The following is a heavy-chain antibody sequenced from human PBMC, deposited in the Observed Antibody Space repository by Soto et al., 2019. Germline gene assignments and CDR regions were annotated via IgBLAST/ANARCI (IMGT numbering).Heavy chain of an antibody. CDR2: FHSSGAT. J-gene: IGHJ4*01. CDR3: ASIWFGDFDY. D-gene: IGHD3-10*01. CDR1: GGSISSADYY. V-gene: IGHV4-30-4*01. Sequence: QVQLQESGPGLVKPSQTLSLTCTVSGGSISSADYYWSWIRQPPGKGLEWIGYFHSSGATYKYPSLKSRVTRSVDTSNNQISLKLDSVTAADTAVYYCASIWFGDFDYWGHGTLVTVSS.